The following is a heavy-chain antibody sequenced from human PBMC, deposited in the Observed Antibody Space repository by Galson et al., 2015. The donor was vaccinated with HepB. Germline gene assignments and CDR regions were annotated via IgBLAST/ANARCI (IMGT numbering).Heavy chain of an antibody. J-gene: IGHJ6*03. CDR3: ARHGKDRRGYYYYYMDV. V-gene: IGHV4-39*01. Sequence: NPSLKSRVTISVDTSKNQFSLKLSSVTAADTAVYYCARHGKDRRGYYYYYMDVWGKGTTVTVSS. D-gene: IGHD1-26*01.